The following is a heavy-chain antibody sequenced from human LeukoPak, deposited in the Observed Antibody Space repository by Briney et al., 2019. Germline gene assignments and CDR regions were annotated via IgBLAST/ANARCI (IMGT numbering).Heavy chain of an antibody. V-gene: IGHV1-2*02. CDR2: INPNSGGT. J-gene: IGHJ6*03. CDR3: ARAGLGSELSDYYYYMDV. CDR1: GYNFTGYY. D-gene: IGHD1-26*01. Sequence: ASVKVSCKASGYNFTGYYMQWVRQAPGQGREWMGWINPNSGGTNYAQKSQGRVTMTRDTSISTAYMELSRLRSDDTAVYYCARAGLGSELSDYYYYMDVWGKGTTVTISS.